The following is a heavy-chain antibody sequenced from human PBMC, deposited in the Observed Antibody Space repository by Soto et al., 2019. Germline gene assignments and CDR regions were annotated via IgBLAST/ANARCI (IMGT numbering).Heavy chain of an antibody. V-gene: IGHV1-46*01. D-gene: IGHD5-18*01. CDR2: INPSGSST. J-gene: IGHJ3*01. CDR3: AVGGGYNYGNDAFDV. Sequence: GASVKVSCKASGYTFTSYYIHWVRQAPGQGLEWMGIINPSGSSTSYAQKFQGRVTMTRDTSTSTVYMELSSLRSEDTAVYYCAVGGGYNYGNDAFDVCGQGTVVTVAS. CDR1: GYTFTSYY.